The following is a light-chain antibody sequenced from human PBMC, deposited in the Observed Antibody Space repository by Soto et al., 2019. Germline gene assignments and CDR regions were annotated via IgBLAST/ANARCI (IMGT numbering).Light chain of an antibody. CDR2: EVS. Sequence: QSVLTQPPSASGSPGQSVTISCTGTSSDVGGYNFVSWYQQHPGKAPKLMIYEVSERPSGVPDRFSGSKSGNTASLTFSGLQAEDEADYYCSSYAGSNIVVFGGGTKLTVL. CDR3: SSYAGSNIVV. J-gene: IGLJ2*01. V-gene: IGLV2-8*01. CDR1: SSDVGGYNF.